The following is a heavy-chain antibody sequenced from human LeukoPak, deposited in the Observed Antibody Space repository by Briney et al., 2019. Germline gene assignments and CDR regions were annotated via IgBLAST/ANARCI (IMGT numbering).Heavy chain of an antibody. Sequence: GRSLRLSCAASGFTYSSYAMHWVRQAPGKGLDWVAVTSYDGSKKYYADSVKGRFTIPRDNSKNALYLQMNSLRTEDTAVYYCARGALYCSGGSCLNWFDPWGQGTLVTVSS. CDR2: TSYDGSKK. J-gene: IGHJ5*02. D-gene: IGHD2-15*01. CDR3: ARGALYCSGGSCLNWFDP. V-gene: IGHV3-30*03. CDR1: GFTYSSYA.